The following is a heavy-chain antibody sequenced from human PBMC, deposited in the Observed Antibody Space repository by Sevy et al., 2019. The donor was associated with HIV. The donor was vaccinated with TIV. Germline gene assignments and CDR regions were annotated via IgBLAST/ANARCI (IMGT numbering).Heavy chain of an antibody. CDR3: AREGVDFWSGPVDFYYGMDV. D-gene: IGHD3-3*01. Sequence: GGSLRLSCAVSGFTFRSYGMHWVRQAPGKGLEWVAVISYDGSTKFYADSVKGRFTISRDNSKNTLYLQMNSLRAEDTAVYYSAREGVDFWSGPVDFYYGMDVWGQGATVTVSS. J-gene: IGHJ6*02. CDR2: ISYDGSTK. CDR1: GFTFRSYG. V-gene: IGHV3-30*03.